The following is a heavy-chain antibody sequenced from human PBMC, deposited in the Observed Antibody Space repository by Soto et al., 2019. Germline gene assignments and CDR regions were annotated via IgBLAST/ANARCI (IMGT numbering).Heavy chain of an antibody. Sequence: GWSLRLSCAASGFTFSSYAMSWVRQAPGKGLEWVSAISGSGGSTYYADSVKGRFTISRDNSKNTLYLQMNSLRAEDTAVYYCAEVPASSGNYWGGALGIWGQGTMITVSS. CDR3: AEVPASSGNYWGGALGI. CDR2: ISGSGGST. CDR1: GFTFSSYA. J-gene: IGHJ3*02. D-gene: IGHD3-22*01. V-gene: IGHV3-23*01.